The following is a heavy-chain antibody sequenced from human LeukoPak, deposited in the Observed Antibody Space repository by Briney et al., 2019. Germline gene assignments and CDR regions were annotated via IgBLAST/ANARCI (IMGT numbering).Heavy chain of an antibody. V-gene: IGHV3-7*01. CDR3: ARDLVGGDY. Sequence: GGSLRLSCAASGFNFSSYWMSWVRQAPGKGLEWMANTKQDGNKKYYVDSVKGRFTISRDNAKNSLYLQMKSLRAEDTAVYYCARDLVGGDYWGQGTLVTVSS. D-gene: IGHD3-16*01. CDR1: GFNFSSYW. CDR2: TKQDGNKK. J-gene: IGHJ4*02.